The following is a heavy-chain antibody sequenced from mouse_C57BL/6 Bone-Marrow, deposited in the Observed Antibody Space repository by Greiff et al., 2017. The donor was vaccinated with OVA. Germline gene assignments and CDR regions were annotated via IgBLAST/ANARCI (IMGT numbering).Heavy chain of an antibody. Sequence: VQLEESGAELVRPGTSVKVSCKASGYTFTNYLMEWVKQRPGRGLEWIGVINPGSGGTNYNEKFKGKATLTADKPSSTAYMQLSSLTSEDSAVYFGASQCYWYFDVWGTGTTVTVSS. CDR3: ASQCYWYFDV. J-gene: IGHJ1*03. CDR1: GYTFTNYL. D-gene: IGHD6-1*01. CDR2: INPGSGGT. V-gene: IGHV1-54*01.